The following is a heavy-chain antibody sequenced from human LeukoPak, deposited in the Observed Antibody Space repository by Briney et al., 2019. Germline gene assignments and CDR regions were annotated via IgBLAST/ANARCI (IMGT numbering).Heavy chain of an antibody. D-gene: IGHD5-18*01. V-gene: IGHV3-74*01. CDR2: TNSDGSST. J-gene: IGHJ6*03. CDR3: ARVGGYSYGYYYYYYMDV. Sequence: PGGSLRLSCAASGFTFSSYWMHWVRQAPGKGLVWVSRTNSDGSSTSYADSVKGRFTISRDNAKNTLYLQMNSLRAEDTAVYYCARVGGYSYGYYYYYYMDVWGKGTTVTVSS. CDR1: GFTFSSYW.